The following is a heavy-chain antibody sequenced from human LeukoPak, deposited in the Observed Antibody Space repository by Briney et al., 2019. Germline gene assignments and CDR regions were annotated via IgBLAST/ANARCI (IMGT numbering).Heavy chain of an antibody. Sequence: GGSLRLSCAASGFTFSDYYMGWIRRAPGKGLEWVSYIDRGGNGKHYADSVKGRFTISRDNSKNTLYLQMNSLRAEDTAVYYCAKDPSIVGATGDYWGQGTLVTVSS. CDR2: IDRGGNGK. CDR1: GFTFSDYY. V-gene: IGHV3-11*01. D-gene: IGHD1-26*01. J-gene: IGHJ4*02. CDR3: AKDPSIVGATGDY.